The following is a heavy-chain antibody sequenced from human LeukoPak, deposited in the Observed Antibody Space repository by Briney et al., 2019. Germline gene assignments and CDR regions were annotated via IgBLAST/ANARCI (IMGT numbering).Heavy chain of an antibody. CDR2: INHSGST. CDR3: ARLGMAAPGSRYFDY. CDR1: GGSFSGYY. J-gene: IGHJ4*02. D-gene: IGHD6-13*01. V-gene: IGHV4-34*01. Sequence: SETLSLTCAAYGGSFSGYYWSWIRQPPGKGLEWIGEINHSGSTNYNPSLTSRVTISVDTSKNQFSLKLSSVTAADTAVYFCARLGMAAPGSRYFDYWGQGTLVTVSS.